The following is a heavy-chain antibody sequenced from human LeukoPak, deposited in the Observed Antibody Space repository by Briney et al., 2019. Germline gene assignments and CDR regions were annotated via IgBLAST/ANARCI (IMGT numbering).Heavy chain of an antibody. Sequence: PSETLSLTCAVYGGSFSGYYWSWIRQPPGKGLEWIGEINHSGSTNYNPSLKSRVTISVDTSKNQLSLKLSSVTAADTAVYYCARGRRVTMVRGVYFDYWGQGTLVTVSS. D-gene: IGHD3-10*01. CDR1: GGSFSGYY. CDR3: ARGRRVTMVRGVYFDY. J-gene: IGHJ4*02. V-gene: IGHV4-34*01. CDR2: INHSGST.